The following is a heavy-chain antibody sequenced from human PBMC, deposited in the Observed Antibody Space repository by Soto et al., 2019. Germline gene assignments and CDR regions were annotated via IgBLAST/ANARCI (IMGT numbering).Heavy chain of an antibody. CDR2: MYYSGST. J-gene: IGHJ5*02. CDR3: ATLAGGSGWYVDP. Sequence: QLQLQESGPGLVRPSETLSLTCTVSGGSISSSRYYWGWIRQPPGKGLEWIGSMYYSGSTYYNPSLESRIPISVDTSKNQFSLKLTSVTAADTAVYYCATLAGGSGWYVDPWGQGTLVSVSS. V-gene: IGHV4-39*01. D-gene: IGHD6-19*01. CDR1: GGSISSSRYY.